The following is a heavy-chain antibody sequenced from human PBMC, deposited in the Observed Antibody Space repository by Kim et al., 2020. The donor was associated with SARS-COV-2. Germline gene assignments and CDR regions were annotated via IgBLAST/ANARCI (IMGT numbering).Heavy chain of an antibody. Sequence: GGSLRLSCSASGFTFSDYAMNWVRQAPGKGLEWVSGISASGSGTHYSDSVRGRFTISRDISKNTLFLQMNSLRAEDTAVYYCAKISYYDFWSGYDPHGYFDYWDQGTLVTVSS. CDR1: GFTFSDYA. J-gene: IGHJ4*02. CDR2: ISASGSGT. D-gene: IGHD3-3*01. V-gene: IGHV3-23*01. CDR3: AKISYYDFWSGYDPHGYFDY.